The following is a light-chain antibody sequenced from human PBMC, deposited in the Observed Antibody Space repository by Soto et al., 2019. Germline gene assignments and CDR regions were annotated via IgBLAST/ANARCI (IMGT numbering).Light chain of an antibody. CDR2: RAS. Sequence: DVHMTQSPSTVSASVGDTVTITCRARQSIGDSLAWYQQKPGKGPKVLIHRASTLQSGVPSRFSGSGAGTEFTPTISGLQPDDLGTYYCQQYHTYALTFGQGTKVEI. CDR3: QQYHTYALT. J-gene: IGKJ1*01. V-gene: IGKV1-5*03. CDR1: QSIGDS.